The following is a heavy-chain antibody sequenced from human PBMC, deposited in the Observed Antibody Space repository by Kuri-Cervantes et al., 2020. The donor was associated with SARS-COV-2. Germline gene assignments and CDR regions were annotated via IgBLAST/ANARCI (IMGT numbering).Heavy chain of an antibody. CDR3: ARGRYDFDY. Sequence: ESLKISCTVSGGSISTYYWSWIRQPPGKGLEWIGYIYYSGSTNYNPSLKSRVTISVDTSKNQYSLKLSSVTAEDTAVYYCARGRYDFDYWGQGTLVTVSS. CDR2: IYYSGST. J-gene: IGHJ4*02. D-gene: IGHD3-22*01. V-gene: IGHV4-59*12. CDR1: GGSISTYY.